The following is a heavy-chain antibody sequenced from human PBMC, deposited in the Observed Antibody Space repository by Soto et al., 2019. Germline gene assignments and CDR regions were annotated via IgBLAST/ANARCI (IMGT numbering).Heavy chain of an antibody. V-gene: IGHV3-9*01. Sequence: EVQLVESGGGLVQPGGSLRLSCAASGFTFDDYAIHWVRQAPGKGLEWVSGISWNGAATGYVDSVKGRFSISRDNTTNTLYLQMNSLRSEDTPVYYCANLPLYGSGFDCWGQGTLVTVSS. J-gene: IGHJ4*02. CDR1: GFTFDDYA. D-gene: IGHD3-10*01. CDR3: ANLPLYGSGFDC. CDR2: ISWNGAAT.